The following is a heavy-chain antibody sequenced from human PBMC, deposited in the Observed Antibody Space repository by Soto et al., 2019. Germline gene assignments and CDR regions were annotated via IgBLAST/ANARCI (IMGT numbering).Heavy chain of an antibody. D-gene: IGHD2-15*01. CDR1: GFSLSNSKMG. CDR2: ISSNDEK. V-gene: IGHV2-26*01. CDR3: VRATAYCSGGSCYPKWFDP. J-gene: IGHJ5*02. Sequence: QVTLKESGPVLVKPTETLTLTCTVSGFSLSNSKMGVSWIRQPPGKALEWLAQISSNDEKTYRTALKSRLTISTDTSQSPVVLPTANTDPVDTGTYFCVRATAYCSGGSCYPKWFDPWGQGILVTVSP.